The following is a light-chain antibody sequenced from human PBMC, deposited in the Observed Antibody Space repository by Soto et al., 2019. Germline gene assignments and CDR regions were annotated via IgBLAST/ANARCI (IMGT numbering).Light chain of an antibody. CDR3: QQYVTSPLT. CDR2: GAS. CDR1: QSVSSNL. V-gene: IGKV3-20*01. Sequence: EIVLTQSPGTLSLSPGERATLSCRASQSVSSNLLAWYQEKPGQAPRLLIYGASSRATGIPDRFSGSGSGTDFTLTISRLEPEDFALYYCQQYVTSPLTFGQGTKVDIK. J-gene: IGKJ1*01.